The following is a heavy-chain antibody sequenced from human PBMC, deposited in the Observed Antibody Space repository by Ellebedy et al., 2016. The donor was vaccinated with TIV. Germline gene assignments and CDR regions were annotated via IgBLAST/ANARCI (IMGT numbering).Heavy chain of an antibody. Sequence: GESLKISXAASGFTFSRYWMSWVRQSPGKGLEWVANIKEDGGEEYYVDSVKGRFTISRDNAKSSLYLQMDSLRVEDTAVYYCARFTRRSPSDYWGQGTLVTVSS. CDR2: IKEDGGEE. V-gene: IGHV3-7*01. CDR3: ARFTRRSPSDY. J-gene: IGHJ4*02. CDR1: GFTFSRYW.